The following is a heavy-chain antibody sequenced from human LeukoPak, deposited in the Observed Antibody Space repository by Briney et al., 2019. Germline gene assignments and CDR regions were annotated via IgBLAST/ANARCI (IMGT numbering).Heavy chain of an antibody. CDR2: IKSKTDGGTT. CDR1: GVTFSNAW. D-gene: IGHD4-11*01. J-gene: IGHJ4*02. Sequence: GGSLKLSCAASGVTFSNAWMSWVRQAPGEGLEWVGRIKSKTDGGTTGYAAPVKGRFTISRDDSKNTLYLQMNSLKTEDTAVYYCTSHPQNSDYINWGQGTQVTVSS. V-gene: IGHV3-15*01. CDR3: TSHPQNSDYIN.